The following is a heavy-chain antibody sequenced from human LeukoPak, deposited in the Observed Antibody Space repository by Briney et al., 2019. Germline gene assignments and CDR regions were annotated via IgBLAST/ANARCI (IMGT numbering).Heavy chain of an antibody. D-gene: IGHD6-13*01. Sequence: GGSLRLFCAPSGSTFSEYSTSWVRQAPGKGLQWVSSISSSASLINYSDSVKGRFTISRDNTKKSLFLHMNGLRAEDTAVYYCERYSSSWYAASFYWGRRALVTVSS. J-gene: IGHJ4*02. V-gene: IGHV3-21*01. CDR1: GSTFSEYS. CDR3: ERYSSSWYAASFY. CDR2: ISSSASLI.